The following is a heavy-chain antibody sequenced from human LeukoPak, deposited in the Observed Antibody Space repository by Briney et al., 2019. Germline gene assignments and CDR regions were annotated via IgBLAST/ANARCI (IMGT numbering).Heavy chain of an antibody. CDR1: GGSFSGYY. CDR3: AGLFCGGDCFDY. V-gene: IGHV4-59*06. CDR2: IYYSGST. D-gene: IGHD2-21*02. J-gene: IGHJ4*02. Sequence: SETLSLTCAVYGGSFSGYYWSWIRQPPGKGLEWIGYIYYSGSTYYNPSLKSRVTISVDTSKNQFSLKLSSVTAADTAVYYCAGLFCGGDCFDYWGQGTLVTVSS.